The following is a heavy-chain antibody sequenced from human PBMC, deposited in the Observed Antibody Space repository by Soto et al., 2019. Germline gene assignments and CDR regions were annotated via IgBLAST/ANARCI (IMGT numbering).Heavy chain of an antibody. Sequence: QVQLQQWGAGLLKPSETLSLNCAGYGGSFTGYYWSWIRQPPGKGLDWIGEINKSGITNYNPAIMTRVTISVYTAKYQYSMNVSSVTAADTAWYYCARGYGRNFDYWGEGTLVSVSS. CDR1: GGSFTGYY. CDR2: INKSGIT. D-gene: IGHD3-10*01. V-gene: IGHV4-34*01. J-gene: IGHJ4*02. CDR3: ARGYGRNFDY.